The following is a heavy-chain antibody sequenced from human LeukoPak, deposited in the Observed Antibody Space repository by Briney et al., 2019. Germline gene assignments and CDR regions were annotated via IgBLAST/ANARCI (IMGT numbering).Heavy chain of an antibody. J-gene: IGHJ3*02. CDR3: ATLSYYDILTGPRNGAFDI. V-gene: IGHV1-24*01. CDR1: GYTLTELS. Sequence: ASVKVSCKVSGYTLTELSMHWVRQAPGKGLEWMGGFDPEDGETIYAQKFQGRVTMTEDTSTDTAYMELSSLRSEDTAVYYCATLSYYDILTGPRNGAFDIWGQGTMVTVSS. CDR2: FDPEDGET. D-gene: IGHD3-9*01.